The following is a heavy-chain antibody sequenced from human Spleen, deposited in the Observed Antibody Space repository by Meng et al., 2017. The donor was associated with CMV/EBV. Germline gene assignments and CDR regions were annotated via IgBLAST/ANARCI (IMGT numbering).Heavy chain of an antibody. V-gene: IGHV3-30*02. CDR2: IRYDGSNK. CDR3: AKDTTGFLDAFDI. Sequence: ASGFSFRNYGMHWVRQAPGKGLEWVEFIRYDGSNKYYADSVKGRFTVSRDNSENTLDLQMNSLRAEDTAVYYCAKDTTGFLDAFDIWGQGTMVTVSS. J-gene: IGHJ3*02. D-gene: IGHD1-1*01. CDR1: GFSFRNYG.